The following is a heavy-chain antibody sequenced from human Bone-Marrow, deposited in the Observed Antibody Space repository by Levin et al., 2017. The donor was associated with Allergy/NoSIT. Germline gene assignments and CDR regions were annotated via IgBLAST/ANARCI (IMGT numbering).Heavy chain of an antibody. Sequence: LSLTCAASGFTFSDYYMSWIRQAPGKGLEWVSYISSSGSTIYYADSVKGRFTISRDNAKNSLYLQMNSLRAEDTAVYYWAGGWSHNYYYYYGMDVWGQGTTVTVSS. V-gene: IGHV3-11*01. CDR2: ISSSGSTI. D-gene: IGHD3-3*01. CDR1: GFTFSDYY. J-gene: IGHJ6*02. CDR3: AGGWSHNYYYYYGMDV.